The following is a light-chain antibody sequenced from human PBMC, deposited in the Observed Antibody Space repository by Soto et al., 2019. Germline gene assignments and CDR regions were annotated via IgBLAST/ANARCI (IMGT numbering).Light chain of an antibody. CDR1: SRDVGAYKY. CDR2: DVT. V-gene: IGLV2-14*03. J-gene: IGLJ1*01. CDR3: NSYTTRGTHV. Sequence: QSVLTQPASVSGSPGQSITISCTGSSRDVGAYKYVSWFQQHPGKAPKLVIYDVTNRASGVSYRFSGSKSGNTASLTISGLQAEDEADYYCNSYTTRGTHVFGTGTKLTVL.